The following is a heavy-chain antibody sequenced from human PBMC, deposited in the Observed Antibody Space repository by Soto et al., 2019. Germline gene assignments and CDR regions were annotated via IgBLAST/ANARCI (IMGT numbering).Heavy chain of an antibody. CDR1: GFTFSSYA. J-gene: IGHJ4*02. V-gene: IGHV3-23*01. CDR3: AKEGASSWYFFDY. CDR2: IRGSGGGA. D-gene: IGHD6-13*01. Sequence: EVQLLESGENLVQPGGSLRLSCAASGFTFSSYAMNWVRHPPGTGLDWVPTIRGSGGGAYYADSVKGRFTISRDNSKNTLYRQMNSLRADDTAIYYCAKEGASSWYFFDYWGQGTLVTVSS.